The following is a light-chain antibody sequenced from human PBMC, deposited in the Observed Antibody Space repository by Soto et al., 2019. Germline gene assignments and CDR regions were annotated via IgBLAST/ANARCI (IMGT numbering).Light chain of an antibody. CDR1: ALPKQY. V-gene: IGLV3-25*03. J-gene: IGLJ2*01. CDR3: QSADATAIYVV. Sequence: YELTQPPSVSLSPGQTARITCSGDALPKQYAFWYQQKPGQAPVLVIYKNNETASGIPERFSGSSSGTTVTLTISGVQAEDEADYYCQSADATAIYVVFGGGTKLTVL. CDR2: KNN.